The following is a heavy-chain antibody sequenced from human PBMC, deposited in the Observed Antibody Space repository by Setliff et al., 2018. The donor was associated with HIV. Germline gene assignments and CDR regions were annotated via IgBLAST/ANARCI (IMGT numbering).Heavy chain of an antibody. Sequence: GASVKVSCKASGYTFTSYYMQWVRQAPGQGLEWMGIINHGDRSTSYAQNFQGRVTVTRDTSTNTVYMELKRLTSEDTAVYYCARVHDYGDYGSRWFDPWGQGTLVTVSS. CDR3: ARVHDYGDYGSRWFDP. CDR2: INHGDRST. D-gene: IGHD4-17*01. V-gene: IGHV1-46*01. CDR1: GYTFTSYY. J-gene: IGHJ5*02.